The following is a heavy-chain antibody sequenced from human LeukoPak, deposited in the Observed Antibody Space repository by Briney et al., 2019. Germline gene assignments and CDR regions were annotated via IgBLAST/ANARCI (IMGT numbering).Heavy chain of an antibody. CDR2: VYYSGTT. CDR1: GGFINSYY. D-gene: IGHD4-17*01. Sequence: LETLSLTCTVSGGFINSYYWSWIRQPPGKGLEWIGYVYYSGTTSYNPSLKSRVTISVDTSKNQFSLKLSSVTAADTAFYYCARQKAVPRSSGSFDTWGQGTMLTVSS. CDR3: ARQKAVPRSSGSFDT. J-gene: IGHJ3*02. V-gene: IGHV4-59*08.